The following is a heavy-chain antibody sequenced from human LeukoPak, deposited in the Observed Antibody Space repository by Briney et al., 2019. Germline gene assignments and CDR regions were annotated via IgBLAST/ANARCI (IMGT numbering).Heavy chain of an antibody. Sequence: GGSLRLSCAASKFTFNNYAMHWVRQAPGKGLEWVSIISSDGSNKYYADSVKGRFAISRDNSNNTLYLQMNSLRAEDTAVYYCARRSRDGWYFDYWGQGTLSPSPQ. CDR3: ARRSRDGWYFDY. V-gene: IGHV3-30*09. J-gene: IGHJ4*02. CDR2: ISSDGSNK. D-gene: IGHD5-24*01. CDR1: KFTFNNYA.